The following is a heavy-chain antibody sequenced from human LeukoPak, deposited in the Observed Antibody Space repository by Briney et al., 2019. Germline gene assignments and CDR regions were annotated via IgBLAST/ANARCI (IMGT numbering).Heavy chain of an antibody. D-gene: IGHD5-18*01. J-gene: IGHJ4*02. CDR3: ARDHSSGVDY. CDR1: GGSISSGDYY. V-gene: IGHV4-30-4*08. Sequence: SETLSLTCTVSGGSISSGDYYWSWIRQPPGKGLEWIGYIYYSGSTYYNPSLKSRVTTSVDTSKNQFSLKLSSVTAADTAVYYCARDHSSGVDYWGQGTLVTVSS. CDR2: IYYSGST.